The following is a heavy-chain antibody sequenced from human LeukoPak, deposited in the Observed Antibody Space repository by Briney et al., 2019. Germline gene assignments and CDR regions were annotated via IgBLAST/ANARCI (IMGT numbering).Heavy chain of an antibody. CDR2: SYHDGSS. J-gene: IGHJ5*02. Sequence: LRLSCAASGFIFDDYGMSWVRQPPGKGLEWIGYSYHDGSSHYNPSLKSRVSISVDRSMNQFSLKLNSVTAADTAVYYCARVVVDVTRWFDPWGQGTLVTVSS. V-gene: IGHV4-30-2*01. CDR1: GFIFDDYG. D-gene: IGHD2-15*01. CDR3: ARVVVDVTRWFDP.